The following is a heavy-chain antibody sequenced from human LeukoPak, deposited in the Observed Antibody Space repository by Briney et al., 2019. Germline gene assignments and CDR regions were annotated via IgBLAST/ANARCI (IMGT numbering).Heavy chain of an antibody. CDR2: IGSSGSAL. CDR1: GFTFSSYE. J-gene: IGHJ4*02. CDR3: ARVGPNWNNFDY. Sequence: GGSLRLSCAGSGFTFSSYEMNWVRQAPGEGLEWVSYIGSSGSALYYADSVKGRFTISRDNAKNSLYLQLNSLRAEDTAVYYCARVGPNWNNFDYWGQGTLVTVSS. V-gene: IGHV3-48*03. D-gene: IGHD1/OR15-1a*01.